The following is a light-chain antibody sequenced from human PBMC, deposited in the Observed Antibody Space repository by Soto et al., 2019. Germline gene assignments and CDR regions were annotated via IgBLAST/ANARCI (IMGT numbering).Light chain of an antibody. Sequence: DIVMTQSPLSLPFTPGEPASISSRSIESLLHNNGYNYLDWYLQKPGQSPQLLIYLGSNRASGVPDRFSGSGSGTDFTLKISRVEAEDVGVYYCMQALQTRTFGQGTKV. CDR2: LGS. CDR1: ESLLHNNGYNY. V-gene: IGKV2-28*01. CDR3: MQALQTRT. J-gene: IGKJ1*01.